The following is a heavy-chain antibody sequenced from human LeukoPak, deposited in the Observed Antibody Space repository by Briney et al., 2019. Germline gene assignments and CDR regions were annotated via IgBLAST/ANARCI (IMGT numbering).Heavy chain of an antibody. CDR1: GGSISSYY. D-gene: IGHD6-13*01. J-gene: IGHJ4*02. CDR2: IYTSGST. V-gene: IGHV4-4*07. CDR3: ARENPFIAAAVWVN. Sequence: SETLSLTCTVSGGSISSYYWSWIRQPAGKGLEWIGRIYTSGSTNYNPSLKSRVTMSVDTSKNQFSLKLSSATAADTAVYYCARENPFIAAAVWVNWGQGTLVTVSS.